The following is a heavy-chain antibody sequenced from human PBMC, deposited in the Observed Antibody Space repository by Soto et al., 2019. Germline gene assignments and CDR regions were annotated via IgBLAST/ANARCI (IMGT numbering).Heavy chain of an antibody. V-gene: IGHV3-30-3*01. CDR3: AREGFRAVMSYYGMDV. J-gene: IGHJ6*02. D-gene: IGHD3-16*01. Sequence: PGGSLRLSCAASGFTFSSYAMHWVRQAPGKGLEWVAVISYDGSNKYYADSVKGRFTISRDNAKNTLYLQMNSLRAEDTAVYYCAREGFRAVMSYYGMDVWGQGTTVTVS. CDR2: ISYDGSNK. CDR1: GFTFSSYA.